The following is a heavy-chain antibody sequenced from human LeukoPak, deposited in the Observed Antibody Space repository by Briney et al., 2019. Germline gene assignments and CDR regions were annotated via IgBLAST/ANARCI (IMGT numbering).Heavy chain of an antibody. CDR1: GGSFSTYY. D-gene: IGHD4/OR15-4a*01. CDR2: IYTSGTT. V-gene: IGHV4-4*07. J-gene: IGHJ4*02. Sequence: SETLSLTCTVSGGSFSTYYWSWIRQPAGKGLEWIGHIYTSGTTNYNPSLKSRVTMSVDTSKNQFSLKVSSVTAADTAVYYCARMGAIAGASANPDYWGQGTLVTVSS. CDR3: ARMGAIAGASANPDY.